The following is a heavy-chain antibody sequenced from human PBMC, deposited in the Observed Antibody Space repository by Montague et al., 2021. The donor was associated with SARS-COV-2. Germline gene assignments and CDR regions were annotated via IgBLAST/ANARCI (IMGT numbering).Heavy chain of an antibody. CDR1: GGSISSYY. J-gene: IGHJ3*02. CDR3: ARTYYDILTGYYNRGAFDI. D-gene: IGHD3-9*01. Sequence: SEILSLTCTVSGGSISSYYWSWIRQPPGKGLEWIGYIYYSGSTNYDPSLKSRVTISVDTSKNQFSLKLSSVTAADTAVYYCARTYYDILTGYYNRGAFDIWGQGAMVTVSS. CDR2: IYYSGST. V-gene: IGHV4-59*08.